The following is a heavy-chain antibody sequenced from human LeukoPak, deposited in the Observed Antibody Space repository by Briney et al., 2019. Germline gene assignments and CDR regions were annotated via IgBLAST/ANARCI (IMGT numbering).Heavy chain of an antibody. Sequence: GSSVKVSCKASGGTFSSYAISWVRQAPGQGLEWMGGIIPIFGTADYAQKFQGRVTITADKSTSTAYMELSSLRSEDTAVYYCASRVNSGWSDYWGQGTLVTASS. D-gene: IGHD6-19*01. CDR3: ASRVNSGWSDY. V-gene: IGHV1-69*06. CDR1: GGTFSSYA. CDR2: IIPIFGTA. J-gene: IGHJ4*02.